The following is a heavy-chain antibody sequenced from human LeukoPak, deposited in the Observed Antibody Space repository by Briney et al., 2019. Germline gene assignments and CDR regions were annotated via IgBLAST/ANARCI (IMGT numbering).Heavy chain of an antibody. J-gene: IGHJ3*02. CDR2: IIPIFGTA. CDR1: GGTFSSYA. V-gene: IGHV1-69*06. Sequence: ASVKVSCKAPGGTFSSYAISWVRQAPGQGLEWMGGIIPIFGTANYAQKFQGRVTITADKSTSTAYMELSSLRSEDTAVYYCARSDHNSWNAFDIWGQGTMVTVSS. D-gene: IGHD1-26*01. CDR3: ARSDHNSWNAFDI.